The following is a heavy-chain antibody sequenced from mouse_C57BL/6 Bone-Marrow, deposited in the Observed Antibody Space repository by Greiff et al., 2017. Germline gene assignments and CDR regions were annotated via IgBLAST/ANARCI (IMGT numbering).Heavy chain of an antibody. CDR2: IDPENGDT. CDR3: TSSPSYFDY. D-gene: IGHD1-1*01. Sequence: VQLQQSGAELVRPGASVKLSCTASGFNIKDDYMHWVKQRPEQGLEWIGWIDPENGDTAYASKFQGKATITADTSSNTAYLQLSSLTSEDTAVYYCTSSPSYFDYWGQGTTLTVSS. J-gene: IGHJ2*01. V-gene: IGHV14-4*01. CDR1: GFNIKDDY.